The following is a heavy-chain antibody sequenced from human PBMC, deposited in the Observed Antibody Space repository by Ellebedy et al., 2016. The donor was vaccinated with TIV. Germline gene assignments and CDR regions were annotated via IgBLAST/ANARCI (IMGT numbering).Heavy chain of an antibody. V-gene: IGHV3-23*01. CDR1: GFTFSSYA. CDR2: ISGSGGST. Sequence: GGSLRLXXAASGFTFSSYAMSWVRQAPGKGLEWVSAISGSGGSTYYADSVKGRFTISRDNSKNTLYLQMNSLRAEDTAVYYCAKDLPSGSLHFDYWGQGTLVTVSS. J-gene: IGHJ4*02. D-gene: IGHD1-26*01. CDR3: AKDLPSGSLHFDY.